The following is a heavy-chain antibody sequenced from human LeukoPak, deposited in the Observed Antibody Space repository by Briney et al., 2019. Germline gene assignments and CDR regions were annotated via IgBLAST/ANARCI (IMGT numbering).Heavy chain of an antibody. J-gene: IGHJ4*02. V-gene: IGHV4-34*01. D-gene: IGHD5-12*01. CDR2: INHSGST. CDR3: ARGLNSGHGY. Sequence: SETLSLTCAVYGGSFSGYYWSWIRQPPGKGLEWIGEINHSGSTNYNPSLKSRVTISVDTSKNQFSLKLSSVTAADTAVYYCARGLNSGHGYWGQGTLVTVSS. CDR1: GGSFSGYY.